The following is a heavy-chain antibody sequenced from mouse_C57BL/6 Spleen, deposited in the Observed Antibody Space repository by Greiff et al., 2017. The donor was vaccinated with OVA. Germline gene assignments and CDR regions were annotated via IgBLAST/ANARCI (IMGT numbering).Heavy chain of an antibody. CDR3: ARGGYYVSLEYYAMDY. V-gene: IGHV1-9*01. D-gene: IGHD1-1*01. CDR2: ILPGSGST. Sequence: QVQLQQSGAELMKPGASVKLSCKATGYTFTGYWIEWVKQRPGHGLEWIGEILPGSGSTNYNEKFKGKATFTADTSSNTAYMQLISLTTEDSAIYYCARGGYYVSLEYYAMDYWGQGTSVTVSS. J-gene: IGHJ4*01. CDR1: GYTFTGYW.